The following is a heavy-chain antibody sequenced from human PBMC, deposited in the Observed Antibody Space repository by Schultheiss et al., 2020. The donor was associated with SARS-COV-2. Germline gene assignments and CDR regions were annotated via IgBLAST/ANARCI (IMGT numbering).Heavy chain of an antibody. CDR1: GGSFSGNY. V-gene: IGHV4-34*01. Sequence: SETLSLTCAVYGGSFSGNYWSWIRQPPGKGLEWIGEINHSGSTNYNPSLKSRVTISVDTSKNQFSLKLSSVTAADTAVYYCARDSNYGDYESRGLDVWGQGTTVTVSS. D-gene: IGHD4-17*01. J-gene: IGHJ6*02. CDR2: INHSGST. CDR3: ARDSNYGDYESRGLDV.